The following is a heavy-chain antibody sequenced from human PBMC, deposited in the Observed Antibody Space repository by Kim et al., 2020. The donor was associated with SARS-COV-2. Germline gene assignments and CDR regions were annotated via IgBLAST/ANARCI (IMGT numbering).Heavy chain of an antibody. V-gene: IGHV3-48*02. CDR1: GFTFSAYD. J-gene: IGHJ3*02. Sequence: GGSLRLSCATSGFTFSAYDMNWVRQAPGKGLEWLSFITKSSTTINYADSVEGRFTISRDNAKNSLFLQMNSLRDEDTDLYYCVRDRMGGAFDMWGQGTMV. CDR3: VRDRMGGAFDM. CDR2: ITKSSTTI. D-gene: IGHD3-16*01.